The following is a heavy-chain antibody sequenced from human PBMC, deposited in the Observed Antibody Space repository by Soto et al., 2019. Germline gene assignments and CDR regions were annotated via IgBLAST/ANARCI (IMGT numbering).Heavy chain of an antibody. CDR3: TKDYEWGGSHLNHAFDV. Sequence: EMQLVESGGGLVQPGRSLRLSCAASGFTFDDYAMHWVRQPPGKGLEWVAAISWNSGIIEYADSVKGRFTISRDSAKNSLFLQMNSLKPEDTALYYRTKDYEWGGSHLNHAFDVWGQGTMVSVSS. D-gene: IGHD1-26*01. J-gene: IGHJ3*01. CDR2: ISWNSGII. CDR1: GFTFDDYA. V-gene: IGHV3-9*01.